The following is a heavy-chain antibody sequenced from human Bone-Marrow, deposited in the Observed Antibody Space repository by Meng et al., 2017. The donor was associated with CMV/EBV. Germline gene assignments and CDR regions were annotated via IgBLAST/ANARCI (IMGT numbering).Heavy chain of an antibody. D-gene: IGHD3-16*01. J-gene: IGHJ6*02. V-gene: IGHV3-30*02. Sequence: GESLKISCAASGLTFSEYDMHWVRQAPGKGLEWVAFISSDIKNKYYPDSVKGRFAISRDNSNNTLYLPMNSLRVADTAVYYCAKDQTFRLNYFYYYGMDVWGQGTSVTVSS. CDR1: GLTFSEYD. CDR2: ISSDIKNK. CDR3: AKDQTFRLNYFYYYGMDV.